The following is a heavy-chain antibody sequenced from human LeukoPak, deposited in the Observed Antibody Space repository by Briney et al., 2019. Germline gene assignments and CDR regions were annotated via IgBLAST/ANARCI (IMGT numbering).Heavy chain of an antibody. V-gene: IGHV3-23*01. J-gene: IGHJ6*02. D-gene: IGHD1-26*01. CDR2: ISGSGSNT. Sequence: GGSLRLSCTASGFSFSNYAMNWVRRAPGKGLEWVSAISGSGSNTYYTDSVKDRFTISRDNSKNSLYLQMNSLRPKDTAVYYCAKSQREACCYGMDVWGQGTTVTVS. CDR1: GFSFSNYA. CDR3: AKSQREACCYGMDV.